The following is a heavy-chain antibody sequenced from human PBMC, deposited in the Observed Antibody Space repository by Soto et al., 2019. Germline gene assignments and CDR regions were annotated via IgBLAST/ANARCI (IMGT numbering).Heavy chain of an antibody. CDR1: GGSISSGGYY. Sequence: SEILSLTCTVSGGSISSGGYYWSWIRQHPGKGLEWIGYIYYSGSTYYNPSLKSRVTISVDTSKNQFSLKLSSVTAADTTVYYCARESRSGYEDFDYWGQGTLVTVSS. CDR3: ARESRSGYEDFDY. J-gene: IGHJ4*02. D-gene: IGHD5-12*01. V-gene: IGHV4-31*03. CDR2: IYYSGST.